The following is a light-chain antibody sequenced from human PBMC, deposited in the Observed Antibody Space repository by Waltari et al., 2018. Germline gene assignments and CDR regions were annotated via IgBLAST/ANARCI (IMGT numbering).Light chain of an antibody. J-gene: IGKJ1*01. Sequence: DIQMTQSPYTLSASVGARVTITCRASQSISSWLAWYQQKPGKAPKLLIYKASSLESGVPSRFSGSGSGTAFTLTISSLQPDDFATYYCQQYNGYSWTFGQGTKVEIK. CDR3: QQYNGYSWT. V-gene: IGKV1-5*03. CDR2: KAS. CDR1: QSISSW.